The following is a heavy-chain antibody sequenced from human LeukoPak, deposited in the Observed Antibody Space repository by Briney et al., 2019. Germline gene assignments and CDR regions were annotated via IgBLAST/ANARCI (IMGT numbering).Heavy chain of an antibody. D-gene: IGHD4-17*01. J-gene: IGHJ4*02. Sequence: PGGSLRLSCAASGFIFSSYSMTWLRQAPGQGLEWVSYITSSGSTIYYADSVKGRFTISRDNAKNSLYLQMNSLRAEDTAVYYCARAGDCYDYWGQGTLVTVSS. V-gene: IGHV3-48*01. CDR2: ITSSGSTI. CDR3: ARAGDCYDY. CDR1: GFIFSSYS.